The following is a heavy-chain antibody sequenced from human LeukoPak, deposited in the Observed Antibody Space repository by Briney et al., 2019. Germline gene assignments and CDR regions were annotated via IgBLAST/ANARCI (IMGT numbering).Heavy chain of an antibody. CDR3: ARQYYDIWSGYYTADYYFDY. V-gene: IGHV3-21*06. Sequence: PGGSLRLSCAASGFTFSSYWMSWVRQAPGKGLEWVSSISSRSSYIYYADSVKGRFTISRDNAKNSLYLELHSLRAEDTAVYYCARQYYDIWSGYYTADYYFDYWGQGTLVTVSS. D-gene: IGHD3-3*01. J-gene: IGHJ4*02. CDR1: GFTFSSYW. CDR2: ISSRSSYI.